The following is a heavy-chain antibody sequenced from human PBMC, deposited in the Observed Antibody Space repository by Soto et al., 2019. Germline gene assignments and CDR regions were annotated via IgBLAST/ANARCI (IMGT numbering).Heavy chain of an antibody. J-gene: IGHJ4*02. V-gene: IGHV1-2*02. CDR2: IDPKNGGT. CDR3: GRDDYGIFPY. Sequence: ASVKVSCKASGYSISAYYIHWVRQAPGQGLEWMGWIDPKNGGTVSAQKFQGRLTMTSDTSISTVYMDLSGLTSDDTALYYCGRDDYGIFPYWGQGSLVTVSS. D-gene: IGHD3-10*01. CDR1: GYSISAYY.